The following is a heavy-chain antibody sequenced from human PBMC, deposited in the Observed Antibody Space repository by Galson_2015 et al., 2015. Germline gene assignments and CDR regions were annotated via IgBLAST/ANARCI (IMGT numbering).Heavy chain of an antibody. Sequence: SLRLSCAVSGFSFTNYAMHWARLAPGKGLEWVALIAYDGTAYYADSVKGRFTISRDTFKSSLDLQMSSLRPEDTAIYYCAKGRGNAYWGQGTLVTVSS. CDR3: AKGRGNAY. CDR1: GFSFTNYA. V-gene: IGHV3-30*18. CDR2: IAYDGTA. J-gene: IGHJ4*02.